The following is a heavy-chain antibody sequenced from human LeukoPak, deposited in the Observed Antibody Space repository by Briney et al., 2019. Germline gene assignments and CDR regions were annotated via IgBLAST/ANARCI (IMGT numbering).Heavy chain of an antibody. CDR2: IYSGGST. V-gene: IGHV3-66*01. Sequence: GGSLRLSCAASGFTFSSYSMNWVRQAPGKGLEWVSVIYSGGSTYYADSVKGRFTISRDNSKNTLYLQMNSLRAEDTAVYYCARAHDFYYGMDVWGQGTTVTVSS. CDR3: ARAHDFYYGMDV. J-gene: IGHJ6*02. CDR1: GFTFSSYS.